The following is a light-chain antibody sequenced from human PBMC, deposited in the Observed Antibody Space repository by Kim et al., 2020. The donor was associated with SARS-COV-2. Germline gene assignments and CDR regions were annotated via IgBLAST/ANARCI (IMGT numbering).Light chain of an antibody. Sequence: NFMLTQPHSVSGSPGQTVTISCTRSSGSIASNLVQWYQHRPGSSPTTLIYQGDQRPSGVSDRFSGSIDSSSNSASLTISGLKTEDEADYYCQSYDSSSHWVFGGGTQLTVL. CDR3: QSYDSSSHWV. J-gene: IGLJ3*02. CDR2: QGD. CDR1: SGSIASNL. V-gene: IGLV6-57*04.